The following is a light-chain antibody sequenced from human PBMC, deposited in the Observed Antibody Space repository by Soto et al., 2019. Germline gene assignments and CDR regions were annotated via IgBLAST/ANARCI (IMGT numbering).Light chain of an antibody. Sequence: DIVMTQAPDSLAVSLGARATINCKSSQSVLYSSHNKHYLAWYQQKPGQPPKLLIYWASTRESGVPDRFSGSGSGTDFTHTISSLQAEDVAVYYCQQYYSTPYTFGQGTKLEIK. J-gene: IGKJ2*01. V-gene: IGKV4-1*01. CDR3: QQYYSTPYT. CDR2: WAS. CDR1: QSVLYSSHNKHY.